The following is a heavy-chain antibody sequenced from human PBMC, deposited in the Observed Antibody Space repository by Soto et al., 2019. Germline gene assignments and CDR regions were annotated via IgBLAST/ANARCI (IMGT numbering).Heavy chain of an antibody. CDR2: IGPASGDT. CDR3: GRGRSGQLVVFY. D-gene: IGHD3-10*01. CDR1: GYTFTGHY. Sequence: ASVKVSCKASGYTFTGHYIHWVREAPGQGPEWMGEIGPASGDTRYAQKFQGRVTMTRDTSITTVYMELNNLSPDDTAVYYCGRGRSGQLVVFYWGQGTPVTVS. J-gene: IGHJ4*02. V-gene: IGHV1-2*02.